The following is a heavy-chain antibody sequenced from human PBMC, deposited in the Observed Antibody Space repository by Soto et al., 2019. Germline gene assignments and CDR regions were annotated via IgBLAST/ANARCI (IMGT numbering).Heavy chain of an antibody. CDR2: INAGNGNT. CDR3: ARDKIPGILDD. J-gene: IGHJ4*02. CDR1: GYTVAGYV. D-gene: IGHD1-20*01. Sequence: GPSVKCSCKCSGYTVAGYVMNWMRQAPGQRLEWMGWINAGNGNTKYSQKFQGRVTITRDTSASTAYMELSSLRSEDTAVEDGARDKIPGILDDWGKGTLVTVDS. V-gene: IGHV1-3*01.